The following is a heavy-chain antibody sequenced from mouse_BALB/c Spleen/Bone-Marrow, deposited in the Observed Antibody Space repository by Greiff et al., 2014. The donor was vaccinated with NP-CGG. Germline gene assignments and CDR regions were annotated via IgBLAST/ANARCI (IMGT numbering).Heavy chain of an antibody. CDR1: EYEFPSHD. Sequence: EVKLVESGGGLVQPGESLKLSCESDEYEFPSHDMSWVRKTPEKRLELVAAINSDGGSTYYPDTMERRLIISRDNTKKTLYLQMSSLRSEDTALYYCARHRYDYDGAMDYWGQGTSVTVSS. CDR2: INSDGGST. CDR3: ARHRYDYDGAMDY. J-gene: IGHJ4*01. D-gene: IGHD2-4*01. V-gene: IGHV5-2*03.